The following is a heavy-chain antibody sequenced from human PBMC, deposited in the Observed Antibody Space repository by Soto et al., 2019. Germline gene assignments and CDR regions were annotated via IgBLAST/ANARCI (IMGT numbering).Heavy chain of an antibody. D-gene: IGHD1-26*01. V-gene: IGHV3-48*03. CDR3: ARWEMAKTGYYYYGMDV. CDR1: GFSLRSYE. Sequence: GGSLRLSCAASGFSLRSYEMTWVRQAPGKGLEWVSYISGRDSTVDYAGSVKGRFTISRDNAKNSLYLQMNSLRAGDTGVYYCARWEMAKTGYYYYGMDVWGQGTTVTVSS. CDR2: ISGRDSTV. J-gene: IGHJ6*02.